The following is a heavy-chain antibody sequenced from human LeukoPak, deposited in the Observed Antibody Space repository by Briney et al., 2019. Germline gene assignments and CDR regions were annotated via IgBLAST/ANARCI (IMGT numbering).Heavy chain of an antibody. CDR3: ARDRYGVPYYFDY. J-gene: IGHJ4*02. D-gene: IGHD3-9*01. CDR2: IIPILGIA. Sequence: SVKVSCKASGGTFSSYAISWVRHAPGQGLEWMGRIIPILGIANYAQKFQGRVTITADKSTSTAYMELSSLRSEDTAVYYCARDRYGVPYYFDYWGQGTLVTVSS. V-gene: IGHV1-69*04. CDR1: GGTFSSYA.